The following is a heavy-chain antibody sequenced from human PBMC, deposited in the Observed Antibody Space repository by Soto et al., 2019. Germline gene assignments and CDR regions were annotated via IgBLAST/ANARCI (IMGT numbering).Heavy chain of an antibody. D-gene: IGHD3-3*01. CDR1: GGSISSSSYY. CDR2: IYYSGST. Sequence: SETLSLTCTVSGGSISSSSYYWGWIRQPPGKGLDWIGSIYYSGSTYYNPSLKSRVTISVDTSKNQFSLKLSSVTAADTAVYYCARHLHYDFWSGYYTDNWFDPWGQGTLVTVSS. J-gene: IGHJ5*02. CDR3: ARHLHYDFWSGYYTDNWFDP. V-gene: IGHV4-39*01.